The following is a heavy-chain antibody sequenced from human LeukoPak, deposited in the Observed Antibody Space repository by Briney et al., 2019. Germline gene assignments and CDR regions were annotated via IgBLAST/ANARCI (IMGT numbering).Heavy chain of an antibody. V-gene: IGHV3-30-3*01. Sequence: GRSLRLSCAASGFTFSSYAMHWVRQAPGKGLEWVAVISYDGSNKYYADSVKGRFTISRDNSKNTLYLQMNSLRAEDTAVYYCARGPKGDYPYYFDYWGQGTLVAVSS. CDR1: GFTFSSYA. CDR2: ISYDGSNK. D-gene: IGHD4-17*01. CDR3: ARGPKGDYPYYFDY. J-gene: IGHJ4*02.